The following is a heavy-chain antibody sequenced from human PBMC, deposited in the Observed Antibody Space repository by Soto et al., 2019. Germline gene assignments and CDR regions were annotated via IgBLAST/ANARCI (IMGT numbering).Heavy chain of an antibody. J-gene: IGHJ6*02. V-gene: IGHV3-30*18. CDR2: MSFDGSNK. CDR3: AKEFGWELQLSHPYYNSGMDV. Sequence: PGVSLIRSCAASGFTLMSYGMHWFLQAPVRVLDCVALMSFDGSNKYYADSVRGRFTISSDNSKSTLYLQMDILRPEDTAVYYCAKEFGWELQLSHPYYNSGMDVWGQGTTLTVSS. D-gene: IGHD1-1*01. CDR1: GFTLMSYG.